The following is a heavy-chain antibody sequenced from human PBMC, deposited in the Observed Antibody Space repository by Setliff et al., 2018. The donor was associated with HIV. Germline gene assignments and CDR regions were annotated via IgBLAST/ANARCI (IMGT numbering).Heavy chain of an antibody. D-gene: IGHD2-2*01. CDR3: ARGPSGRAPAPARAPHYFDS. V-gene: IGHV4-39*07. CDR2: IFYGGTV. Sequence: SETLSLTCTVSPESISSNNYYWAWIRQPPGKGLEWIGCIFYGGTVYHSGRMYFNPSLKSRVTISVDTSERQFSLRMTSTTAADTAVYYCARGPSGRAPAPARAPHYFDSWGQGALVTVSS. CDR1: PESISSNNYY. J-gene: IGHJ4*02.